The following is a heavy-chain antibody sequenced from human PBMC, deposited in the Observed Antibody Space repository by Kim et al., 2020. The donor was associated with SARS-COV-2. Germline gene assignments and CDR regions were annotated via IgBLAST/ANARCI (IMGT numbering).Heavy chain of an antibody. J-gene: IGHJ4*02. Sequence: GGSLRLSCAASGFTFSSYSMNWVRQAPGKGLEWVSYISSSSSTIYYADSVKGRFTISRDNAKNSLYLQMNSLRAEDTAVYYCARDLEYYGSDLSLGDYWGQGTLVTVSS. CDR3: ARDLEYYGSDLSLGDY. V-gene: IGHV3-48*04. D-gene: IGHD3-10*01. CDR1: GFTFSSYS. CDR2: ISSSSSTI.